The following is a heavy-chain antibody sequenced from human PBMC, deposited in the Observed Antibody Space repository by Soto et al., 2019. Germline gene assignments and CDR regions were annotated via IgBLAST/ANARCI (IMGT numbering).Heavy chain of an antibody. CDR3: ARVRDIVVVPAAYLLSSWFDP. V-gene: IGHV4-59*01. CDR2: IYYSGST. D-gene: IGHD2-2*01. Sequence: SETLSLTCTVSGGSISSYYWSWIRQPPGKGLEWIGYIYYSGSTNYNPSLKSRVTISVDTSKNQFSLKLSSVTAADTAVYYCARVRDIVVVPAAYLLSSWFDPWGQGTLVTVSS. J-gene: IGHJ5*02. CDR1: GGSISSYY.